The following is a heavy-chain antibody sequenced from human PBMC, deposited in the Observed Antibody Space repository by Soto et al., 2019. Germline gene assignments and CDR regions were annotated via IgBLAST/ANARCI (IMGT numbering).Heavy chain of an antibody. CDR1: GYSFTSYW. CDR2: IDPSDSYT. J-gene: IGHJ3*02. V-gene: IGHV5-10-1*01. D-gene: IGHD3-22*01. Sequence: GESLKISCKGSGYSFTSYWISWVRQMPGKGLEWMGRIDPSDSYTNYSPSFQGHVTISADKSISTAYLQWSSPKASDTAMYYCARERSSSGSYDAFDIWGQGTMVTVSS. CDR3: ARERSSSGSYDAFDI.